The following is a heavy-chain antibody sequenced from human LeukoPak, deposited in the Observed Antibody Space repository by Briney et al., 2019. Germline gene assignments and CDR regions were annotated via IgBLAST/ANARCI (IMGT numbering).Heavy chain of an antibody. Sequence: GGSLRLSCAASGFTFSSYAMHWVRQAPGKGLEWVAVISYDGSNKYYADSVKGRFTISRDNSKNTLYLQTNSLRAEDTAVYYCARDLTYCSGGSCYSGPNYYYGMDVWGQGTTVTV. V-gene: IGHV3-30*04. CDR1: GFTFSSYA. J-gene: IGHJ6*02. CDR3: ARDLTYCSGGSCYSGPNYYYGMDV. CDR2: ISYDGSNK. D-gene: IGHD2-15*01.